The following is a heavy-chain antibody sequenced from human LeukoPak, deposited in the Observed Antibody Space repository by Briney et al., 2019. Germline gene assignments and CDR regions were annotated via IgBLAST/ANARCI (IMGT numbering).Heavy chain of an antibody. D-gene: IGHD3-22*01. Sequence: SVKVSCKASGGTFSSYAISWVRQAPGQGLEWMGGIIPIFGTANYAQKFQGRVTITADKSTSTAYMELSSLRSEDTAVYYRARGIRYYYDSSGYSRNTYFQHWGQGTLVTVSS. CDR2: IIPIFGTA. V-gene: IGHV1-69*06. CDR3: ARGIRYYYDSSGYSRNTYFQH. J-gene: IGHJ1*01. CDR1: GGTFSSYA.